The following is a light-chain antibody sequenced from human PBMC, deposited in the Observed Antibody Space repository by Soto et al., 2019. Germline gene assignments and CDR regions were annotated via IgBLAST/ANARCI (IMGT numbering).Light chain of an antibody. J-gene: IGKJ5*01. CDR1: QSFRGL. V-gene: IGKV3-11*01. CDR2: DAY. Sequence: VLTQPPVRPTLSPGERATLSCRASQSFRGLLAWYQQKPGQAPRLLIYDAYNRATGITPRFSGSGSGTDFTLTISSLEPEDSAVYYCQQRHMWPITVGQGTRLEIK. CDR3: QQRHMWPIT.